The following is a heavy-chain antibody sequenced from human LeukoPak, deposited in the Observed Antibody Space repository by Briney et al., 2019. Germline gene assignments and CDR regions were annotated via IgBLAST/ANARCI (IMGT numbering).Heavy chain of an antibody. CDR1: GFTFSSYW. D-gene: IGHD6-13*01. Sequence: PGGSLRLSCAASGFTFSSYWMHWVRQVPGKGLEWVSLILGDGSSTNYADSVKGRFTISRDNSKNSLYLHMNSLRVEDTALYFCAKDRYSSSWYTIDYWGQGTLVTVSS. CDR3: AKDRYSSSWYTIDY. V-gene: IGHV3-43*02. J-gene: IGHJ4*02. CDR2: ILGDGSST.